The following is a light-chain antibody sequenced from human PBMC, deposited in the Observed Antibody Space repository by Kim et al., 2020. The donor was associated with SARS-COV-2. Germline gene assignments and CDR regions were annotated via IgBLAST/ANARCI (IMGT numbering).Light chain of an antibody. J-gene: IGKJ4*01. V-gene: IGKV3-11*01. CDR2: DAS. CDR1: QSVSTY. Sequence: EIVLTQAPATLSLSPGERATLSCRASQSVSTYLAWYQQKPGQAPRLLIYDASNRATGIPARFSGSGSGTDFTLTISSLEPEDFAVYYCHQRINWPLTVGGGTKVDI. CDR3: HQRINWPLT.